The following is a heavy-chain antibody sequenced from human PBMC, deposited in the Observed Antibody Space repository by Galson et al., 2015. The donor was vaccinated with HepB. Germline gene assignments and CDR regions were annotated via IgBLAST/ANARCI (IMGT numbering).Heavy chain of an antibody. V-gene: IGHV3-33*01. CDR2: LWYDGSNK. CDR1: GYTFSNYG. J-gene: IGHJ6*02. CDR3: ARDNTYYDFWSGDYRPNYAMDV. Sequence: SLRLSCAASGYTFSNYGMYWVRQAPGKGLEWVAVLWYDGSNKYYADSVKGRFTISRDNSKNTLYLQVTSLRAEDTAVYYCARDNTYYDFWSGDYRPNYAMDVWGQGTTVTVSS. D-gene: IGHD3-3*01.